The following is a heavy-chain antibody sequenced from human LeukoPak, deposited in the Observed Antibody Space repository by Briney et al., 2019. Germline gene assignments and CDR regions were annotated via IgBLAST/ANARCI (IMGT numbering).Heavy chain of an antibody. D-gene: IGHD3-22*01. CDR1: GDXFSSYA. CDR2: IIPILGTT. CDR3: ARDDYYDSSAYRENPFDV. Sequence: SVKVSCKASGDXFSSYAISWLRQAPGQGLEWMGGIIPILGTTNYAQKFQGRVTITADESTSTLYMELRSLRSEDTAIYYCARDDYYDSSAYRENPFDVWGQGTMVTVSS. V-gene: IGHV1-69*13. J-gene: IGHJ3*01.